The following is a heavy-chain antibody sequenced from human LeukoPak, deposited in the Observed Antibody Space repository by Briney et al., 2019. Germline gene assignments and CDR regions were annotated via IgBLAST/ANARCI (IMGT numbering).Heavy chain of an antibody. V-gene: IGHV4-61*02. J-gene: IGHJ4*02. CDR1: GGSISSGSYY. Sequence: PSETLSLTCTVSGGSISSGSYYWSWIRQPAGKGLEWIGRIYTSGSTNYNPSLKSRVTMSVDTSKNQFSLKLSSVTAADTAVYYCARAQGYCSSTSCYGFDYWGQGTLVTVSS. CDR2: IYTSGST. CDR3: ARAQGYCSSTSCYGFDY. D-gene: IGHD2-2*01.